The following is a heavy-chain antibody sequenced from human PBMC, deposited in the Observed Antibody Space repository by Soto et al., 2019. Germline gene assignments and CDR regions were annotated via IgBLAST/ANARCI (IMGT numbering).Heavy chain of an antibody. D-gene: IGHD5-18*01. J-gene: IGHJ4*02. CDR3: ARDDVDTAMSGYYFDY. Sequence: GGSLRLSCAASGFTFSSYSMNWVRQAPGKGLEWVSSISSSSSYIYYADSVKGRFTISRDNAKNSLYLQMNSLRAEDTAVYYCARDDVDTAMSGYYFDYWGQGTLVTVSS. V-gene: IGHV3-21*01. CDR1: GFTFSSYS. CDR2: ISSSSSYI.